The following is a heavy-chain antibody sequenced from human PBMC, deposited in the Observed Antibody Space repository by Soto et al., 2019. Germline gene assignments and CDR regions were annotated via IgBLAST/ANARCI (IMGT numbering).Heavy chain of an antibody. D-gene: IGHD3-3*01. V-gene: IGHV2-5*01. CDR2: VYWNGDK. CDR1: GFSLTTAGLG. CDR3: GHRSNSFDFWGNDY. Sequence: QITLMESGPALVKPTQTLTLTCTFSGFSLTTAGLGVTWIRQPPGKAPEWLALVYWNGDKRYSPALRNRLTITKDTSRNQVVRTMTNMDPVDTATYYCGHRSNSFDFWGNDYWGQGILVTVSS. J-gene: IGHJ4*02.